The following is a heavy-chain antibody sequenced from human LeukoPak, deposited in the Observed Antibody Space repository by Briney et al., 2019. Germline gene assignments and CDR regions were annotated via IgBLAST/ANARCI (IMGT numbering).Heavy chain of an antibody. CDR3: ARDGLMDV. CDR1: GFTFSSYS. J-gene: IGHJ6*03. CDR2: ISSNSSTI. V-gene: IGHV3-48*01. Sequence: GGSLRLSCAASGFTFSSYSMNWVRQAPGKGLAWISYISSNSSTIFYADSVKGRFTISRDNAKNSLYVQMNSLRADDTAIYYCARDGLMDVWGTGTTVTVSS.